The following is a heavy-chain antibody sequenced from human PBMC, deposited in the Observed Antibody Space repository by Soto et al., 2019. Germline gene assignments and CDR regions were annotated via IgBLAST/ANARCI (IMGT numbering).Heavy chain of an antibody. V-gene: IGHV1-69*13. Sequence: GASVKVSCKASGGTFSSYAISWVRQAPGQGLEWMGGIIPIFGTANYAQKFQGRVTITADESTSTAYMELSSLRSEDTAVYYCARDLQGRLGYYYYGMDVWGQGTTVTVS. J-gene: IGHJ6*02. D-gene: IGHD3-16*01. CDR1: GGTFSSYA. CDR3: ARDLQGRLGYYYYGMDV. CDR2: IIPIFGTA.